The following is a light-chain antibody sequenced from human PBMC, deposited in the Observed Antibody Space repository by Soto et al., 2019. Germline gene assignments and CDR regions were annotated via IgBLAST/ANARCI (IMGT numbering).Light chain of an antibody. CDR3: QQSFNSPVT. Sequence: IQMTQSPSSLSASVGDRVTITCRASQEISNYLHWYQQKPGKAPDLLIYGASSLQTGVPPTFIGSGSGTDFTLTTTSLQHEDFATYYCQQSFNSPVTFGGGTKLDI. J-gene: IGKJ4*01. CDR1: QEISNY. V-gene: IGKV1-39*01. CDR2: GAS.